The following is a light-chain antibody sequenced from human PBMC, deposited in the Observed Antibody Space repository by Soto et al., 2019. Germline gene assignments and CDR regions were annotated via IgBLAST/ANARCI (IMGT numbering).Light chain of an antibody. CDR3: HQYNSWPRT. J-gene: IGKJ2*01. CDR1: QSVSSN. Sequence: EIVMTQSPVTLSVSPGERATLSCRASQSVSSNLAWYQQQPGQAPRLLNYDVSIRANGIPARFTGSGSETEFTLTISSLQSEDFAVYYCHQYNSWPRTFGQGTKLEIK. V-gene: IGKV3-15*01. CDR2: DVS.